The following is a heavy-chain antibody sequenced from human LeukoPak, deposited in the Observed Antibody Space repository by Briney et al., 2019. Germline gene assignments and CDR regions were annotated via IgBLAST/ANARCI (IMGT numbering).Heavy chain of an antibody. Sequence: PSGTLSLTCAVSGGSISSSNWWSWVRQPPGKGLEWIGEIYHSGSTNYNPSLKSRVTISVDTSKNQFSLKLSSVTAADTAVYYCARKLSAYYYDSSGYAPHPRSRFDYWGQGTLVTVSS. D-gene: IGHD3-22*01. J-gene: IGHJ4*02. CDR2: IYHSGST. CDR3: ARKLSAYYYDSSGYAPHPRSRFDY. CDR1: GGSISSSNW. V-gene: IGHV4-4*02.